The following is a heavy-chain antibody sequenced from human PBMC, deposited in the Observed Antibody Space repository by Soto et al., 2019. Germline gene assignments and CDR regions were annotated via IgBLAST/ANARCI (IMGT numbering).Heavy chain of an antibody. CDR2: ISYDGSNK. CDR3: VGGQYYFDY. CDR1: GFPFSSYG. Sequence: QVQLVESGGGVVQPGRSLRLSCAASGFPFSSYGMHWVREAPGKGLEWVAVISYDGSNKYYADSVKGRFTISRDNSASTLYLQMNSLRPEDTRLYYCVGGQYYFDYRGQGTLVTV. J-gene: IGHJ4*02. D-gene: IGHD3-10*01. V-gene: IGHV3-30*03.